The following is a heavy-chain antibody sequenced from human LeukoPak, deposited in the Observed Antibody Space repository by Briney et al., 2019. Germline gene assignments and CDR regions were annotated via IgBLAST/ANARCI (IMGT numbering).Heavy chain of an antibody. CDR1: GGSISSYY. CDR2: IYYSGST. D-gene: IGHD3-22*01. J-gene: IGHJ3*02. Sequence: SETLSLTCTVSGGSISSYYWSWIRQPPGKGLEWIGYIYYSGSTNYNPSLKSRVTISVDTSKNQFSLKLSSVTAADTAVYYCAREDFYYYDSSGYDAFDIWGQGTMVTVSS. V-gene: IGHV4-59*08. CDR3: AREDFYYYDSSGYDAFDI.